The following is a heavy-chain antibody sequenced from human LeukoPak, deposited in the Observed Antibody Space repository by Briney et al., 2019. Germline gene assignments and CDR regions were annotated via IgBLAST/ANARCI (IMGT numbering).Heavy chain of an antibody. J-gene: IGHJ5*02. CDR2: ISDSSGTI. CDR1: RFTFNTYS. V-gene: IGHV3-48*01. Sequence: PGGSLSLSCAAYRFTFNTYSMNWDRQAPGKGLEWVSYISDSSGTIYYADSVKGRFTIARGNAKNSMYLQMNTLRVEGTAMYYCASLDTAKQPLANHWGQGTLVTVSS. CDR3: ASLDTAKQPLANH. D-gene: IGHD5-18*01.